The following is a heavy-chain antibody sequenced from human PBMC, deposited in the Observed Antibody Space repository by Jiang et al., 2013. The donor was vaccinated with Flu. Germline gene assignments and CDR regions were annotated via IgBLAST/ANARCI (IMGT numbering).Heavy chain of an antibody. Sequence: CGAEVKKPGASVKVSCKASGYTFTSYDINWVRQATGQGLEWVGWMNPNSGNTGYAQKFQGRVTMTRDTSISTAYMELSSLRSEDTAVYYCARGRVQGESYYFDYVGPGNPGHRL. V-gene: IGHV1-8*01. CDR1: GYTFTSYD. CDR3: ARGRVQGESYYFDY. J-gene: IGHJ4*02. CDR2: MNPNSGNT. D-gene: IGHD3-10*01.